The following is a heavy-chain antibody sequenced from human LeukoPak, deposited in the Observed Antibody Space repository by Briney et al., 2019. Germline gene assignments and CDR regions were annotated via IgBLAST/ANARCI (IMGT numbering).Heavy chain of an antibody. D-gene: IGHD3-10*01. J-gene: IGHJ5*02. Sequence: GSLRLSCAASGFTFSSYSMNWVRQAPGKGLEWVSSISSSSSYIYYADSVKGRFTISRDNAKNSLYLQMNSLSAEDTAVYYCAKTPTVRAGHNWFDPWGQGTLVTVSS. V-gene: IGHV3-21*01. CDR2: ISSSSSYI. CDR1: GFTFSSYS. CDR3: AKTPTVRAGHNWFDP.